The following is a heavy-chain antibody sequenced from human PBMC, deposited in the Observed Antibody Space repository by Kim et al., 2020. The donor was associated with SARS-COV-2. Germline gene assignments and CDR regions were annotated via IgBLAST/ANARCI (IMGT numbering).Heavy chain of an antibody. J-gene: IGHJ6*01. Sequence: GGALRLSCAASGFTFSSFWMHWVRQAPGRGLVWVSRINPDGTSTSYADSVKGRFTISRDNARNTMYLQMNSLRAEDRAVDYCARDSYAIPSGGPKIYY. V-gene: IGHV3-74*01. CDR3: ARDSYAIPSGGPKIYY. CDR1: GFTFSSFW. D-gene: IGHD3-16*01. CDR2: INPDGTST.